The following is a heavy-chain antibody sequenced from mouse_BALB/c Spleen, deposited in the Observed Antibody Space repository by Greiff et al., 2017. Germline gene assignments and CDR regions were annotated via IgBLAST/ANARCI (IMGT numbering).Heavy chain of an antibody. CDR3: ARSGGNYWFAY. D-gene: IGHD2-1*01. J-gene: IGHJ3*01. CDR1: GYTFTSYW. CDR2: IAPGSGST. Sequence: DLVKPGASVKLSCKASGYTFTSYWINWIKQRPGQGLEWIGRIAPGSGSTYYNEMFKGKATLTVDTSSSTAYIQLSSLSSEDSAVYFCARSGGNYWFAYWGQGTLVTVSA. V-gene: IGHV1S41*01.